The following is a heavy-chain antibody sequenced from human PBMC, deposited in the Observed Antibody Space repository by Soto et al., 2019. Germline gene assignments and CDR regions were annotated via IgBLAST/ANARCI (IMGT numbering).Heavy chain of an antibody. Sequence: SDTLSLTCAVSGYSISSGYYWGWIRQPPGKGLEWIGSIYHSGSTYYNPSLKSRVTISVDTSKNQFSLKLSSVTAADTAVYYCARDGAGIAARPGWFDPWGQGTLVTVSS. J-gene: IGHJ5*02. CDR1: GYSISSGYY. D-gene: IGHD6-6*01. CDR3: ARDGAGIAARPGWFDP. CDR2: IYHSGST. V-gene: IGHV4-38-2*02.